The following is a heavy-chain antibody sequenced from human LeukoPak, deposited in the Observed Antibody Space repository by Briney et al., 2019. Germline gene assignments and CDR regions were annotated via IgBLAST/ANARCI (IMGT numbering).Heavy chain of an antibody. Sequence: GGSLRLSCAASGFTFSSYAMHWVRQAPGKGLEWVAVISYDGSNKYYADSVKGRFTISRDNSKNTLYLQMNSLRAEDTAVYYCARERYYDSSGPVDYWGQGTLVTVFS. V-gene: IGHV3-30*04. CDR2: ISYDGSNK. CDR1: GFTFSSYA. D-gene: IGHD3-22*01. J-gene: IGHJ4*02. CDR3: ARERYYDSSGPVDY.